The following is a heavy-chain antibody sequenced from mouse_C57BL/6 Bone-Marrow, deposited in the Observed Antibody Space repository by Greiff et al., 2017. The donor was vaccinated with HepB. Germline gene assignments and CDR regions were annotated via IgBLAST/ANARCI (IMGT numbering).Heavy chain of an antibody. CDR3: ARWGYSKGAWFAY. Sequence: QVQLQQPGSELVRPGSSVKLSCKASGYTFTSYWMHWVKQRPIQGLEWIGNIDPSDSETHYNQKFKDKATLTVVKSSSTAYMQLSSLTSEDSAVYYCARWGYSKGAWFAYWGQGTLVTVSA. D-gene: IGHD2-5*01. CDR2: IDPSDSET. CDR1: GYTFTSYW. V-gene: IGHV1-52*01. J-gene: IGHJ3*01.